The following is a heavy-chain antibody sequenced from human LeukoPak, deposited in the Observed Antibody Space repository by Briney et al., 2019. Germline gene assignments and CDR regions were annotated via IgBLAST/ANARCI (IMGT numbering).Heavy chain of an antibody. D-gene: IGHD3/OR15-3a*01. CDR1: GYTFTNYD. J-gene: IGHJ3*02. CDR3: ASVTSRFWTGYYDPFDI. CDR2: LHPNSGTA. Sequence: GASVKVSCKASGYTFTNYDINWVRQATGQGLEWMGWLHPNSGTAGYAQNFQGRVTITGDTSMSTAYMELSSLRSEDTAVYYCASVTSRFWTGYYDPFDIWGQGTMVTVSS. V-gene: IGHV1-8*03.